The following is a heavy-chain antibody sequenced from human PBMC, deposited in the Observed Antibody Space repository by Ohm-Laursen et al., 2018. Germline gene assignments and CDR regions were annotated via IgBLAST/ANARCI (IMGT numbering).Heavy chain of an antibody. CDR1: GGSFSGYY. CDR2: INHSGST. J-gene: IGHJ4*02. V-gene: IGHV4-34*01. D-gene: IGHD4-17*01. Sequence: SETLSLTCAVYGGSFSGYYWSWTRQPPGKGLEWIGEINHSGSTNYNPSLKSRVTISVDTSKNQFSLKLSSVTAADTAVYYCARGGDHDYGDYARPSRARNYFDYWGQGTLVTVSS. CDR3: ARGGDHDYGDYARPSRARNYFDY.